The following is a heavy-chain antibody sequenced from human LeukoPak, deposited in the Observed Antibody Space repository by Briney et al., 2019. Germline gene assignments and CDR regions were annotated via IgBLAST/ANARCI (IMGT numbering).Heavy chain of an antibody. CDR3: ASQPVATPFDY. Sequence: PGGFLRLSCAASGFTFSSYSMNWVRQAPGKGLEWVSSISSSSTYYYYADSVKGRFTISRDNAKNSLYLLMNSLRAEDTAVYCCASQPVATPFDYWGQGTLVTVSS. D-gene: IGHD5-12*01. CDR2: ISSSSTYY. CDR1: GFTFSSYS. J-gene: IGHJ4*02. V-gene: IGHV3-21*01.